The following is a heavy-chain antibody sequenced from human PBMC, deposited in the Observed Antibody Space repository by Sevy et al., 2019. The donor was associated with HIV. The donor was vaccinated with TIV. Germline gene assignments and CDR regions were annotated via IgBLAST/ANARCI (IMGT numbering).Heavy chain of an antibody. CDR1: GFAFYDYS. D-gene: IGHD2-8*01. CDR3: AREGCTRPHDY. J-gene: IGHJ4*02. CDR2: LSFGCGKI. V-gene: IGHV3-23*01. Sequence: GGSLRLSCAASGFAFYDYSMSWIRQAPGKGLEWVATLSFGCGKINYADSVKVRFTISRDNSKNSFYLQMDNLRVEDTALYYCAREGCTRPHDYWGQGTRVTVSS.